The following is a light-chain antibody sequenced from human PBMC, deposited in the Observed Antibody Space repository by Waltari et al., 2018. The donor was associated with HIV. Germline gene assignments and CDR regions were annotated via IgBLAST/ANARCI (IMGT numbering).Light chain of an antibody. Sequence: QSALTQPASVSGSPGQSITISCTGTSSDLDNFKSVSWYQHHPGKAPKVLIYEVSNRPSGVSYRFSGSKSGHTASLTISGLQAEDEADYFCMSYISSATPEFGGGTKLTVL. CDR2: EVS. J-gene: IGLJ3*02. V-gene: IGLV2-14*01. CDR1: SSDLDNFKS. CDR3: MSYISSATPE.